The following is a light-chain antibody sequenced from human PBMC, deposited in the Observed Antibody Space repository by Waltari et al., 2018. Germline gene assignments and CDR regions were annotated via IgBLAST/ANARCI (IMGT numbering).Light chain of an antibody. CDR3: QQYGGSPPYT. J-gene: IGKJ2*01. CDR1: QSISGTY. CDR2: GAS. Sequence: EIVVTQSPDTLSLSPGERAPLSCRASQSISGTYLAWYQQKPGQAPRLLIYGASSRATGIPDRFRGSGSATDFTLTISRLEPENFAFYYCQQYGGSPPYTFGQGTKLEIK. V-gene: IGKV3-20*01.